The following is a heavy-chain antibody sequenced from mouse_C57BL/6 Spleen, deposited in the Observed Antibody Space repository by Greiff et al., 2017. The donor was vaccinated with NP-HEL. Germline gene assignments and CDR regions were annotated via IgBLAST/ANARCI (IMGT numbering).Heavy chain of an antibody. J-gene: IGHJ4*01. CDR2: FHPYNDDT. Sequence: VQLKESGAELVKPGASVKMSCKASGYTFTTYPIEWMKQNHGKSLEWIGNFHPYNDDTKYNEKFKGKATLTVEKSSSTVYLELSRLTSDDSAVYYCARGYDGYYEGAMDYWGQGTSVTVSS. D-gene: IGHD2-3*01. CDR3: ARGYDGYYEGAMDY. CDR1: GYTFTTYP. V-gene: IGHV1-47*01.